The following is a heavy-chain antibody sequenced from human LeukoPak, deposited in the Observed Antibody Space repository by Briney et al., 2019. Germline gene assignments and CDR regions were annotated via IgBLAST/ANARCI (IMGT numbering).Heavy chain of an antibody. V-gene: IGHV3-23*01. CDR3: AKTATVRWYFDL. CDR1: GFTFSIYA. D-gene: IGHD5-18*01. CDR2: ISGSGGTA. Sequence: GGSLRLSCAASGFTFSIYAMSWVRQAPGRGLEWVSAISGSGGTAYYADSVKGRFTISRDNSKNTLYLQMNSLRAEDTAVYYCAKTATVRWYFDLWGRGTLVTVSS. J-gene: IGHJ2*01.